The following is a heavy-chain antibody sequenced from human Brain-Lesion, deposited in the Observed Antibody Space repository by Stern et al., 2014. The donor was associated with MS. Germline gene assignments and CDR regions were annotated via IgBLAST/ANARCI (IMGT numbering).Heavy chain of an antibody. J-gene: IGHJ3*02. CDR3: AKDGAGYYYDSSGAFDI. CDR1: GFTFDAYA. D-gene: IGHD3-22*01. V-gene: IGHV3-9*01. Sequence: EVQLVESGGGLVQPGRSLRLSCAASGFTFDAYAMHWVRQAPGKGLEWVSGLSWNSGSIGYADSVKGRFTISRDNAKNSLYLQMNSLRAEDTALYYCAKDGAGYYYDSSGAFDIWGQGTMVTVSS. CDR2: LSWNSGSI.